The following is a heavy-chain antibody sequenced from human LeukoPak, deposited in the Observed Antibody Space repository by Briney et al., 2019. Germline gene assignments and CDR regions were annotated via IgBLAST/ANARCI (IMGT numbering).Heavy chain of an antibody. CDR1: GYTLTDLS. J-gene: IGHJ4*02. D-gene: IGHD6-19*01. CDR2: VDSDDGER. CDR3: ATEVGSRYFEY. V-gene: IGHV1-24*01. Sequence: ASVKVSCKVSGYTLTDLSMHWVRQARGKGLEWMGGVDSDDGERLYAQKFQGRVTMTEDAFIDTAYMELSGLRSDDTAVYFCATEVGSRYFEYWGQGALVTVSS.